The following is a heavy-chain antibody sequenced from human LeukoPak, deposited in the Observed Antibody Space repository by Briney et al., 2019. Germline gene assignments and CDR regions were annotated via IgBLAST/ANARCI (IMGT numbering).Heavy chain of an antibody. CDR2: IIPIFGIA. CDR3: ARPYYYDSSGYYYFDY. J-gene: IGHJ4*02. V-gene: IGHV1-69*04. CDR1: GGTFSSYA. D-gene: IGHD3-22*01. Sequence: GSSVKVSCKASGGTFSSYAISWVRQAPGQGLEWMGRIIPIFGIANYAQKFQGRVTITADKSTSTAYMELSSLRSEDTAVYYCARPYYYDSSGYYYFDYWGQETLVTVSS.